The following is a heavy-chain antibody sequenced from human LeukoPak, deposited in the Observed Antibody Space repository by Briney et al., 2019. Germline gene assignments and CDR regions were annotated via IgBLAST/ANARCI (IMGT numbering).Heavy chain of an antibody. V-gene: IGHV3-21*01. CDR1: GFTVSSNY. Sequence: GGSLRLSCAASGFTVSSNYMSWVRQAPGKGLEWVSSMSSSSSYIYYADSVKGRFTISRDNAKNSLYLQMNSLRAEDTAVYYCARSGYFYGQPSYFDYWGQGTLVTVSS. J-gene: IGHJ4*02. D-gene: IGHD5-18*01. CDR3: ARSGYFYGQPSYFDY. CDR2: MSSSSSYI.